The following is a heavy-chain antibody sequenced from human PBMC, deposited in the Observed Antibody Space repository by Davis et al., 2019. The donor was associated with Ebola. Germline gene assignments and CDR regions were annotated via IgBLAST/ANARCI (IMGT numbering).Heavy chain of an antibody. J-gene: IGHJ4*02. D-gene: IGHD4-23*01. CDR2: INHSGST. CDR3: ARDGTYGGNEGDYFDY. Sequence: MPSETLSLTCAVYGGSFSGYYWSWIRQPPGKGLEWIGEINHSGSTNYNPSLKSRVTISVDTSKNQFSLKLSSVTAADTPVYYCARDGTYGGNEGDYFDYWGQGTLVTVSS. V-gene: IGHV4-34*01. CDR1: GGSFSGYY.